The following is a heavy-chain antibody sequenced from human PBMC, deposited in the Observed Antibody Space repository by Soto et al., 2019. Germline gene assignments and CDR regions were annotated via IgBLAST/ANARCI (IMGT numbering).Heavy chain of an antibody. J-gene: IGHJ5*02. Sequence: PSETLSLTCTVSGGSISSYYWSWIRQPPGKGLEWIGYIYYSGSTNYNPSLKSRVTISVDTSKNQFSLKLKSVTAADTAVYYCARSRSTFGELIMKFDPWGQGTLVTVSS. CDR2: IYYSGST. D-gene: IGHD3-3*01. V-gene: IGHV4-59*08. CDR3: ARSRSTFGELIMKFDP. CDR1: GGSISSYY.